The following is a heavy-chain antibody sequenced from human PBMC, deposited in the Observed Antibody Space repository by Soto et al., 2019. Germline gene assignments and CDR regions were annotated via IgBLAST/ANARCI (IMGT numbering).Heavy chain of an antibody. CDR1: GFTFSSYS. J-gene: IGHJ6*02. Sequence: GSLRLSCAASGFTFSSYSMNWVRQAPGKGLEWVSSISSSSSYIYYADSVKGRFTISRDNAKNSLYLQMNSLRAEDTAVYYCARLTGATEYYYYGMDVWGQGTTVTVSS. D-gene: IGHD1-20*01. CDR2: ISSSSSYI. CDR3: ARLTGATEYYYYGMDV. V-gene: IGHV3-21*01.